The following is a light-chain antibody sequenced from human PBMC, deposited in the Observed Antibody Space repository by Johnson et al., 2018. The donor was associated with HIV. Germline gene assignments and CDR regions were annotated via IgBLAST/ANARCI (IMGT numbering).Light chain of an antibody. Sequence: QSVLTQSPSVSAAPGQKVTISCSGSSSNIGNNYVSWYQQLPGTAPKLLIYENNKRPSGIPDRFSGSKSGTSATLGITGLQTGDEADYYCGMWDTSLTKGGVFGTGTKVTVL. CDR3: GMWDTSLTKGGV. J-gene: IGLJ1*01. CDR1: SSNIGNNY. CDR2: ENN. V-gene: IGLV1-51*02.